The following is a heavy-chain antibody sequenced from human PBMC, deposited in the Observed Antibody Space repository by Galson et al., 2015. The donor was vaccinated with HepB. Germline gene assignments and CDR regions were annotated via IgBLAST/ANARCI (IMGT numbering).Heavy chain of an antibody. CDR3: AKDFWMGASTEGPVDS. D-gene: IGHD1-26*01. J-gene: IGHJ4*02. V-gene: IGHV3-30-3*01. CDR1: GFNFSSYA. Sequence: SLRLSCAASGFNFSSYAMHWVRQAPGKGLEWVAVISYDGTNKYNAASVKGRFTISRDNSKNTLYMQMNSLRAEDTAVYYCAKDFWMGASTEGPVDSWGQGTLVTVSS. CDR2: ISYDGTNK.